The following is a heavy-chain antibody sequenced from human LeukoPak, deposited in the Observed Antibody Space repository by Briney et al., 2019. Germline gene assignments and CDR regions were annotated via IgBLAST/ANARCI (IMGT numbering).Heavy chain of an antibody. V-gene: IGHV1-46*01. CDR1: GYTFTSYY. D-gene: IGHD3-22*01. CDR3: ARDRIKPTHSSSGRQYDY. J-gene: IGHJ4*02. CDR2: INPSGGST. Sequence: ASVKVSCKASGYTFTSYYMHWVRQAPGQGLEWMGIINPSGGSTSYAQKFQGRVTMTRDTSTSTVYMELSSLRSGDTAVYYCARDRIKPTHSSSGRQYDYWGRGTLVTVSS.